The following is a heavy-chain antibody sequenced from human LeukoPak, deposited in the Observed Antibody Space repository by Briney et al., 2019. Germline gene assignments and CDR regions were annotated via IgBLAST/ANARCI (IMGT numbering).Heavy chain of an antibody. CDR3: QSPPSGCLLGANSFHY. CDR2: INSDGSRT. D-gene: IGHD3-10*01. Sequence: GGSLRLSCAASGFTFSRYWMHWVRQAPGKGLVWVSRINSDGSRTSYADSVKGRFTISRDNAKNTLYLQMNSLRAEDTAVYYCQSPPSGCLLGANSFHYWGQETRAT. J-gene: IGHJ4*02. V-gene: IGHV3-74*01. CDR1: GFTFSRYW.